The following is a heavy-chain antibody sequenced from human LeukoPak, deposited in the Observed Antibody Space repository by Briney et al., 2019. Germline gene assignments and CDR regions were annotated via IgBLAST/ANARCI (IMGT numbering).Heavy chain of an antibody. CDR3: ARDEEDIVVVPAAMRYYYYYYMDV. J-gene: IGHJ6*03. D-gene: IGHD2-2*01. V-gene: IGHV4-4*07. Sequence: SETLSLTCTVSGGSISSYYWSWIRQPAGKGLEWIGRIYTSGSTNYNPSLKSRVTMSVDTSKNQFSLKLSSVTAADTAVYYCARDEEDIVVVPAAMRYYYYYYMDVWGKGTTVTVSS. CDR2: IYTSGST. CDR1: GGSISSYY.